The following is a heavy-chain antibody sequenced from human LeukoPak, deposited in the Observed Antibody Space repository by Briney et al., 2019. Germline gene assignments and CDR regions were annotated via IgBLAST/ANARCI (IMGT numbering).Heavy chain of an antibody. CDR1: GYTFTGYY. J-gene: IGHJ4*02. CDR3: ARAQTYYDSSGYYYAN. V-gene: IGHV1-2*02. Sequence: GASVTVSCKASGYTFTGYYMHWVRQAPGQGLEWMGWINPNSGGTNYAQKFQGRVTMTRDTSISTAYMELSRLRSDDTAVYYCARAQTYYDSSGYYYANWGQGTLVTVSS. D-gene: IGHD3-22*01. CDR2: INPNSGGT.